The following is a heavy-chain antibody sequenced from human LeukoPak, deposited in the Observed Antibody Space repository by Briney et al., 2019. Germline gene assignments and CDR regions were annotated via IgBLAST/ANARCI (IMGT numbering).Heavy chain of an antibody. CDR1: GGSFSGYY. V-gene: IGHV4-34*01. CDR2: MNHSGST. J-gene: IGHJ6*02. CDR3: ARGELELHYYYYYGMDV. D-gene: IGHD1-7*01. Sequence: SETLSLTCAVYGGSFSGYYWSWIRQPPGKGLEWIGEMNHSGSTNYNPSLKSRVTISVDTSKNQFSLKLSSVTAADTAVYYCARGELELHYYYYYGMDVWGQGTTVTVSS.